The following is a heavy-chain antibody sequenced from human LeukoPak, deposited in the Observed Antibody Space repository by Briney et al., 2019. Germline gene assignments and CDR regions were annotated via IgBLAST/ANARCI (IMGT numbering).Heavy chain of an antibody. V-gene: IGHV4-38-2*02. CDR2: IYHSGST. CDR3: AALGYYYDSSGYYDY. Sequence: SETLSLTCSVSGDSISIYYWSWIRQPPGKGLEWIGSIYHSGSTYYNPSLKSRVTISVDTSKNQFSLKLSSVTAADTAVYYCAALGYYYDSSGYYDYWGQGTLVTVSS. CDR1: GDSISIYY. D-gene: IGHD3-22*01. J-gene: IGHJ4*02.